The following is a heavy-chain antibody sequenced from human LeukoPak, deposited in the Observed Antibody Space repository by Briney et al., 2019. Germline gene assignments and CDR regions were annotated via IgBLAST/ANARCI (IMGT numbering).Heavy chain of an antibody. V-gene: IGHV1-69*05. J-gene: IGHJ6*03. CDR1: GGTFRTYS. Sequence: GASVKVSCKASGGTFRTYSVTWVRQAPGQGLEWMGGIIPIFGTPNYAQKFQGRVKVTTDDATGTAYMELSSLMSKDTAIYYCARVDRYHFYLDVWGKGTPVTVSS. CDR2: IIPIFGTP. CDR3: ARVDRYHFYLDV.